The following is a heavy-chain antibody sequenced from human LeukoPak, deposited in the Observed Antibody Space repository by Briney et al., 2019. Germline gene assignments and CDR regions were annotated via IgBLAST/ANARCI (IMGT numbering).Heavy chain of an antibody. J-gene: IGHJ5*02. CDR2: IYYSGST. CDR1: GGSISSYY. V-gene: IGHV4-59*08. D-gene: IGHD2-2*01. CDR3: ARHGEIVVVPAAADPSFDP. Sequence: PSGTLSLTCTVSGGSISSYYWSWIRQPPGKGLEWIGYIYYSGSTNYNPSLKSRVTISVDTSKNQFSLKLSSVTAADTAVYYCARHGEIVVVPAAADPSFDPWGQGTLVTVSS.